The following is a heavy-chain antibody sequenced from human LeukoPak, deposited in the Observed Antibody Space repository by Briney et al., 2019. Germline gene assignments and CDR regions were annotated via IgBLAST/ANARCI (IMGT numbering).Heavy chain of an antibody. CDR3: ARRGLVRAAFDI. V-gene: IGHV4-59*08. Sequence: SETLSLTCTVSGGSISSYYWSWIRQPPGKGLEWIGYIYYSGSTNYNPSLKNRVTISVDTSKNQFSLKLSSVTAADTAVYYWARRGLVRAAFDIWGQGTMVTVSS. D-gene: IGHD6-19*01. J-gene: IGHJ3*02. CDR1: GGSISSYY. CDR2: IYYSGST.